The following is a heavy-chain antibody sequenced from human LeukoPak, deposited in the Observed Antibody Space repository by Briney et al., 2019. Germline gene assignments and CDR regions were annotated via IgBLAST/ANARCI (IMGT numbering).Heavy chain of an antibody. V-gene: IGHV4-30-2*02. CDR1: GGSISSGGYY. J-gene: IGHJ4*02. CDR2: IYHSGST. D-gene: IGHD4-23*01. CDR3: ARTPTVVTPPGLIDY. Sequence: SQTLSLTCTVSGGSISSGGYYWSWIRQPPGKGLEWIGYIYHSGSTYYNPSLKSRVTISVDTSKNQFSLKLSSVTAADTAVYYCARTPTVVTPPGLIDYWGQGTLVTVSS.